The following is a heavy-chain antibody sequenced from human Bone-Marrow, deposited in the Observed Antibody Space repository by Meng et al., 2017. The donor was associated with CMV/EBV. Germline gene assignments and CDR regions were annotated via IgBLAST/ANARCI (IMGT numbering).Heavy chain of an antibody. J-gene: IGHJ4*02. CDR2: IGGSGGPI. CDR3: ARESYCSGGSCYSGVDY. CDR1: GFSFTDYY. Sequence: GESLKISCAASGFSFTDYYMTWIRQAPGKGLEWVSYIGGSGGPIYYADSVKGRFTISRDNAKNSLYLQMNSLRAEDTAVYYCARESYCSGGSCYSGVDYWGQGTLVTVSS. D-gene: IGHD2-15*01. V-gene: IGHV3-11*01.